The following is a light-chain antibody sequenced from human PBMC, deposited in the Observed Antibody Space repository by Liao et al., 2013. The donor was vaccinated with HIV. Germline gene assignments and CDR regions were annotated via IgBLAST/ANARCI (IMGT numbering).Light chain of an antibody. V-gene: IGLV3-21*04. CDR3: QVWDTTSDHRGV. J-gene: IGLJ3*02. CDR2: YDS. CDR1: NIETKS. Sequence: SYVLTQPPSVSVAPGKTARISCGGNNIETKSVHWYQQKSGQAPVLIIFYDSDRPSGIPERFSGSNSGNTATLTISRVEAGDEADYHCQVWDTTSDHRGVFGGGTKLTVL.